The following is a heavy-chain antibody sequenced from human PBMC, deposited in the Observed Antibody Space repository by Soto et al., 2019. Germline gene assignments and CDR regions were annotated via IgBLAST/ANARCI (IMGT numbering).Heavy chain of an antibody. J-gene: IGHJ6*02. CDR3: ARDLDGYDFWSGSYYYGMDV. CDR1: GYTFTSYG. D-gene: IGHD3-3*01. V-gene: IGHV1-18*01. CDR2: ISAYNGNT. Sequence: GASVKVSCKASGYTFTSYGISWVRQAPGQRLEWMGWISAYNGNTNYAQKLQGRVTMTTDTSTSTAYMELRSLRSDDTAVYYCARDLDGYDFWSGSYYYGMDVWGQGTTVTVSS.